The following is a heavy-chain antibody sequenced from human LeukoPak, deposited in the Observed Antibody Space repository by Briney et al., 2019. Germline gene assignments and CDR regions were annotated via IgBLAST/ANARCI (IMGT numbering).Heavy chain of an antibody. D-gene: IGHD5-24*01. CDR1: GYTFTSYG. CDR2: ISGYNGNT. CDR3: ARARRDGYKRGGYYFDY. Sequence: ASVKVSCKASGYTFTSYGISWVRQAPGQGLEWMGWISGYNGNTNYAQKFQGRVTMTRNTSISTAYMELSSLRSEDTAVYYCARARRDGYKRGGYYFDYWGQGTLVTVSS. J-gene: IGHJ4*02. V-gene: IGHV1-18*01.